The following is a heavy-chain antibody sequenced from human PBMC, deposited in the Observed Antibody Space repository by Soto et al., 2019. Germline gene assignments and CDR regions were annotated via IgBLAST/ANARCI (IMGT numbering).Heavy chain of an antibody. CDR3: ARQWLVGYFDY. J-gene: IGHJ4*02. Sequence: QVQLVESGGGVVQPGRSLRLSCAASGFTFSSYAMHWVRQAPGKGLEWVAVISYDGSNKYYADSVKGRFTISRDNSKNTLYLQMNSLRAEDTAVYYCARQWLVGYFDYWGQGTLVTVSS. V-gene: IGHV3-30-3*01. CDR2: ISYDGSNK. CDR1: GFTFSSYA. D-gene: IGHD6-19*01.